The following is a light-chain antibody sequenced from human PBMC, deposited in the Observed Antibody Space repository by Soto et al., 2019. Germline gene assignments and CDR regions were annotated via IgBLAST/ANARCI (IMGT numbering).Light chain of an antibody. CDR2: DAS. CDR3: QQYGSSAPIT. V-gene: IGKV3D-20*01. Sequence: EIVLTQSPATLSLSPGERATLSCGASRSVSSSYLAWYQQKPGLAPRLLIYDASIRATGIPDRFSGSGSETDFTLTISRLEPEDFALYYCQQYGSSAPITFGQGTRLEI. J-gene: IGKJ5*01. CDR1: RSVSSSY.